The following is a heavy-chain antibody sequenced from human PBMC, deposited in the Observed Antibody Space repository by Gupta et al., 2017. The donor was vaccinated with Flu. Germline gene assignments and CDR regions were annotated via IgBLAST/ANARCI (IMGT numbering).Heavy chain of an antibody. V-gene: IGHV4-34*01. D-gene: IGHD2-2*01. CDR3: ARGPRGYCSSTSCYNHYAEYFQH. J-gene: IGHJ1*01. Sequence: WIGEINHSGSTNYNPSLKSRITISVDTSKNQFSLKLSSVTAADTAVYYCARGPRGYCSSTSCYNHYAEYFQHWGQGTLVTGSS. CDR2: INHSGST.